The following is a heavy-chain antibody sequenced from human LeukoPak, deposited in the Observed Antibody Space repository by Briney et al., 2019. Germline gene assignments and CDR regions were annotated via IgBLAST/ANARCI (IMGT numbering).Heavy chain of an antibody. D-gene: IGHD3-10*01. CDR2: FYSDGSIT. CDR1: GFTFSSYW. Sequence: GVSLRLSCAASGFTFSSYWMHWVRQAPGKGLVWVSRFYSDGSITSYADSVKGRFTISRDNDKNTLYLQVNSLRAEDTAVYYCARGIGDYWGQGTLVTVSS. CDR3: ARGIGDY. V-gene: IGHV3-74*01. J-gene: IGHJ4*02.